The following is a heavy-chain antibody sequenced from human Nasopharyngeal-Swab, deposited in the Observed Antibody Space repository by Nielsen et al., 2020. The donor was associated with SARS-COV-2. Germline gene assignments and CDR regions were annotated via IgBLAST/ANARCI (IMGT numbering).Heavy chain of an antibody. CDR3: ARVSPGSSWYPYYFDY. V-gene: IGHV4-30-4*01. J-gene: IGHJ4*02. CDR1: GGSISSGDYY. Sequence: SETLSLTCTVSGGSISSGDYYWSWIRQPPGKGLEWIGYIYYSGSTYYNPSLKSRVTISVDTSKNQFSLKLSSVTAADTAVYYCARVSPGSSWYPYYFDYWGQGTLVTVSS. D-gene: IGHD6-13*01. CDR2: IYYSGST.